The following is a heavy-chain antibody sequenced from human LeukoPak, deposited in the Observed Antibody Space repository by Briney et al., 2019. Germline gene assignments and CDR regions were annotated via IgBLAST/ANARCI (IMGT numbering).Heavy chain of an antibody. CDR1: RFTFSIFA. J-gene: IGHJ4*02. CDR3: ARGILYSPHFDY. Sequence: GGSLRLSCAASRFTFSIFAMNWVRQAPGKGLEWVSYLSSSGGIIYYADSVKGRFTISRDNAKSSLYLQMNSLRAEDTAVYYCARGILYSPHFDYWGQGTLVTVSS. D-gene: IGHD5-18*01. V-gene: IGHV3-48*03. CDR2: LSSSGGII.